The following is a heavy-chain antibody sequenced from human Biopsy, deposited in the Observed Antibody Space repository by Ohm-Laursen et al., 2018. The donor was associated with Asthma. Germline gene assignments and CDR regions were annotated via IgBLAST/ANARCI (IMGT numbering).Heavy chain of an antibody. CDR2: ISFDGSNK. CDR3: AKEVFPGWELRRGPDS. V-gene: IGHV3-30*18. J-gene: IGHJ4*02. Sequence: SLRLSCAASGFTFSNYGMHWVRQAPGKGLDWVAVISFDGSNKNYTDSVKGRFTISRDNSRNTLHLEMSSLRAEDTAVYFCAKEVFPGWELRRGPDSWGQGTLVTVSS. D-gene: IGHD1-26*01. CDR1: GFTFSNYG.